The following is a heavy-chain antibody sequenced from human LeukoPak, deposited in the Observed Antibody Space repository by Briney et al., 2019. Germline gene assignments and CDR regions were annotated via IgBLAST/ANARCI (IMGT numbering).Heavy chain of an antibody. D-gene: IGHD6-13*01. Sequence: SETLSLTCTVSGGSISSYYWSWIRQPPGKGLEWIGEINHSGSTNYNPSLKSRVTISVDTSKNQFSLKLSSVTAADTAVYYCARNRRQQLVLGYYYYYGMDVWGQGTTVTVSS. V-gene: IGHV4-34*01. CDR3: ARNRRQQLVLGYYYYYGMDV. J-gene: IGHJ6*02. CDR1: GGSISSYY. CDR2: INHSGST.